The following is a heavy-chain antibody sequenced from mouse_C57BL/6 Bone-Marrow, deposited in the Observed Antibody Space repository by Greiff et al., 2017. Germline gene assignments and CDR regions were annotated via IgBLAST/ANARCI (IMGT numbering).Heavy chain of an antibody. Sequence: VQLQQSGAELVRPGASVKLSCTASGFNIKDDYMHWVKQRPEQGLEWIGWIDPENGDTEYDSKFKGKATITADTSSNTAYLQLSSLTSEDTAVYYCTRYDGYYEGWFAYWGQGTLVTVSA. V-gene: IGHV14-4*01. J-gene: IGHJ3*01. CDR3: TRYDGYYEGWFAY. D-gene: IGHD2-3*01. CDR2: IDPENGDT. CDR1: GFNIKDDY.